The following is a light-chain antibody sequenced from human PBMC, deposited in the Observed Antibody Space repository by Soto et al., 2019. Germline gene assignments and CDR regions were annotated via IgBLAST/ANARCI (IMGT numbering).Light chain of an antibody. J-gene: IGKJ5*01. CDR3: QQYNSYSIT. CDR2: DAS. V-gene: IGKV1-5*01. CDR1: QSISSW. Sequence: SQMPHSPSTLSASVVDRVTITFRASQSISSWLAWYQQKPGKAPKLLIYDASSLESGVPSRFSGSGSGTEFTLTISSLQPDDFATYYCQQYNSYSITFGQGTRLEIK.